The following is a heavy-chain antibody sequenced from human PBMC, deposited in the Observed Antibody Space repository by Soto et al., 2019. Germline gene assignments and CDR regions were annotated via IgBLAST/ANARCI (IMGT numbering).Heavy chain of an antibody. CDR1: GFSLSTGGLG. D-gene: IGHD2-21*02. Sequence: QITLKESGPTLVKPTQTLTLTCSVSGFSLSTGGLGVGWIRQPPGKALEWLALIYWDDDKRYSPSLRNRLSISKDTSNNLVVFTMTNMDPVDTATYYCIHSRCGGDCLRSYSSHYYYGLDVWGQGTTVTVSS. CDR2: IYWDDDK. V-gene: IGHV2-5*02. CDR3: IHSRCGGDCLRSYSSHYYYGLDV. J-gene: IGHJ6*02.